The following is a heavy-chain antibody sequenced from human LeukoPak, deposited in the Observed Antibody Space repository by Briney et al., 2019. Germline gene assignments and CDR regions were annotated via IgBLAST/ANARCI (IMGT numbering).Heavy chain of an antibody. V-gene: IGHV4-34*01. CDR3: ARYSSSWYYGMDV. CDR1: GGSFSGYY. Sequence: KPSETLSLTCAAYGGSFSGYYWSWIRQPPGKGLEWIGEINHSGSTNYNPSLKSRVTISVDTSKNQFSLKLSSVTAADTAVYYCARYSSSWYYGMDVWGQGTTVTVSS. D-gene: IGHD6-13*01. CDR2: INHSGST. J-gene: IGHJ6*02.